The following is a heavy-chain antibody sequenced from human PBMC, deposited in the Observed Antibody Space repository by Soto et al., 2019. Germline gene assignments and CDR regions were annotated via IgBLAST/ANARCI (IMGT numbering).Heavy chain of an antibody. D-gene: IGHD2-2*01. CDR3: ARGLRRDCSSTSCQKSPRKNYYYYYGMDV. J-gene: IGHJ6*02. Sequence: SETLSLTCAVYGGSFSGYYWSWIRQPPGKGLEWIGEINHSGSTNYNPSLKSRVTIPVDTSKNQFSLKLSSVTAADTAVYYCARGLRRDCSSTSCQKSPRKNYYYYYGMDVWGQGTTVTVSS. CDR2: INHSGST. CDR1: GGSFSGYY. V-gene: IGHV4-34*01.